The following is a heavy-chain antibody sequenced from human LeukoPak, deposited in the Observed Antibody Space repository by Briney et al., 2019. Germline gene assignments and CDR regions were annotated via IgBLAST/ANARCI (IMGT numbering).Heavy chain of an antibody. J-gene: IGHJ6*03. CDR3: ARVGSSWYYYYYYMDV. CDR1: GGSFSGYY. Sequence: SETLSLTCAVYGGSFSGYYWSWIRQPPGKGLEWIGEINHSGSTNYNPSLKSRVTISVDTSKNQFSLKLSSVIAADTAVYYCARVGSSWYYYYYYMDVWGKGTTVTVSS. V-gene: IGHV4-34*01. CDR2: INHSGST. D-gene: IGHD6-13*01.